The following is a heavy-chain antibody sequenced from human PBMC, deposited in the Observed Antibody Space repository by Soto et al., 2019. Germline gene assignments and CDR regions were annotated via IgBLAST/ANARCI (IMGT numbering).Heavy chain of an antibody. CDR1: GFDFTYYA. CDR3: AKDEGVGGTRGLFDY. V-gene: IGHV3-30*18. CDR2: MSSDGSKI. D-gene: IGHD1-26*01. Sequence: QVQLVESGGGAVQPGESLRLSCVASGFDFTYYAMHWVRQAPGKGLESVAVMSSDGSKIHHTDSVKGRFTISRDNSKNTLYLQMTSLRTEDSAVYFCAKDEGVGGTRGLFDYWGQGTLVSVSS. J-gene: IGHJ4*02.